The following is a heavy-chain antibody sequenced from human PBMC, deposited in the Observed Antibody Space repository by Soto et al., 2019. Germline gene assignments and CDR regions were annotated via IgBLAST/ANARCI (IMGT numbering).Heavy chain of an antibody. Sequence: PSATLSLTCTFSGGSISAYYWSWIRQPAGKGLEWIGRIYSSGSSNYNPSLQSRVTMSMDTSKSQFSLKLSSVTAADTAVYYCAREGGSGRPFDYWGQGTLVTVSS. D-gene: IGHD3-10*01. CDR1: GGSISAYY. J-gene: IGHJ4*02. V-gene: IGHV4-4*07. CDR2: IYSSGSS. CDR3: AREGGSGRPFDY.